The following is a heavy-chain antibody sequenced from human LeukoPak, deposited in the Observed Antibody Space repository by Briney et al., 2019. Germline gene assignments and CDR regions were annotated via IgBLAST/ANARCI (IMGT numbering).Heavy chain of an antibody. CDR3: ARGYCRDDICQVFPY. CDR1: GGSVSSYY. V-gene: IGHV4-59*02. J-gene: IGHJ4*02. CDR2: MSYSGRT. D-gene: IGHD2-21*02. Sequence: NPSETLSLTCTVSGGSVSSYYWSWIRQTPEKGLEWIGYMSYSGRTDYGPSLKSRVTMSVDMSKNQFSLKMSYVTAADTGVYYCARGYCRDDICQVFPYWGQGTLVTVSS.